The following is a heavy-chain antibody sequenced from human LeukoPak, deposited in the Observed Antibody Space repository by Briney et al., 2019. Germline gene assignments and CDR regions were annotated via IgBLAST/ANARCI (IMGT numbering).Heavy chain of an antibody. D-gene: IGHD3-22*01. V-gene: IGHV4-34*01. J-gene: IGHJ4*02. Sequence: SETLSLTCAVYGGSFRGYYWSWIRQPPGKGLEWIGEINHSGSTNYNPSLKSRVTISVDTSKNQFSLKLSSVTAADTAVYYCARGDHSSGYYYPPQPFDYWGQGTLVTVSS. CDR1: GGSFRGYY. CDR2: INHSGST. CDR3: ARGDHSSGYYYPPQPFDY.